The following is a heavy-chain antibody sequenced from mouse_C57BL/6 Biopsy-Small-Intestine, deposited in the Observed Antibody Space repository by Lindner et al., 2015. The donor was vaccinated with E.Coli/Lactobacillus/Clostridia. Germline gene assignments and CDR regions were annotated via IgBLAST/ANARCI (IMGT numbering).Heavy chain of an antibody. CDR2: ISTNSGNT. V-gene: IGHV1-81*01. Sequence: SVKVSCKPSGYTFTSYGISWVRQAPGQGLEWMGWISTNSGNTHYAQKLQGRVTMTTDTSTSTAYMEVRNLRSDDTAVYYCARDKDYVCDYWGQGTPVTVSS. CDR3: ARDKDYVCDY. J-gene: IGHJ4*01. CDR1: GYTFTSYG. D-gene: IGHD2-4*01.